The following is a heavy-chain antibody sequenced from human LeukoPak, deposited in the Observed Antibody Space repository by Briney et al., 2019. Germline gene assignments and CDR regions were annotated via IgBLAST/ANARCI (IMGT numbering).Heavy chain of an antibody. D-gene: IGHD3-9*01. CDR3: AKGRWGLTINNFDI. Sequence: GGSLRLSCVASGFTFSNYDMNWVRQAPGKGLEWVSSITSSSTYMFYADSVRGRFTISRDSSKNTLYLQMNSLRGEDTAVYYYAKGRWGLTINNFDIWGQGTMVTVSS. CDR2: ITSSSTYM. V-gene: IGHV3-21*04. CDR1: GFTFSNYD. J-gene: IGHJ3*02.